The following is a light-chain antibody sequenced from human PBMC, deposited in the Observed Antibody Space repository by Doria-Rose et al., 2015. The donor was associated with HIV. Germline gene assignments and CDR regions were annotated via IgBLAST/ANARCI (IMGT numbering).Light chain of an antibody. CDR2: EVN. V-gene: IGLV2-14*01. J-gene: IGLJ2*01. Sequence: QSVLIQPASVSGSPEQSITISCTGASTDIGGYNFVSWYQQRPGKAPKLMIYEVNNRPSGVSDRFSGSKSANTASLTISGLQAEDEADYYCLSYTRSNTLLFGGGTKLTVL. CDR1: STDIGGYNF. CDR3: LSYTRSNTLL.